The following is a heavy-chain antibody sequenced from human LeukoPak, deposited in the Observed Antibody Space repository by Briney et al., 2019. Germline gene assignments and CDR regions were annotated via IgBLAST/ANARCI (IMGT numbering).Heavy chain of an antibody. J-gene: IGHJ4*02. D-gene: IGHD3-3*01. CDR3: ARDDDFWSGLYHY. Sequence: ASVKVSCKASGYTFTGYYMHWVRQAPGQGLEWMGWINPNSGGTNYAQKFQGRVTMTRDTSISTAYMELSRLRSDDTAVYYCARDDDFWSGLYHYWGQGTLVTVSS. V-gene: IGHV1-2*02. CDR2: INPNSGGT. CDR1: GYTFTGYY.